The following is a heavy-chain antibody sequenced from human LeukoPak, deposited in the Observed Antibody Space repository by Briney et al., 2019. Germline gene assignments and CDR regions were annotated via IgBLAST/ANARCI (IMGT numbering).Heavy chain of an antibody. V-gene: IGHV4-4*02. CDR3: ARATNDWLLIYYFDY. Sequence: PSETLSLTCAVSGGSISISNWWSWVRQPPGKGLEWLGEIYHSGSTNYNPSLNTRVTISVDKSKNQFYLKLSSVTAADTAVYYCARATNDWLLIYYFDYWGQGTLVTVSS. CDR1: GGSISISNW. D-gene: IGHD3-9*01. CDR2: IYHSGST. J-gene: IGHJ4*02.